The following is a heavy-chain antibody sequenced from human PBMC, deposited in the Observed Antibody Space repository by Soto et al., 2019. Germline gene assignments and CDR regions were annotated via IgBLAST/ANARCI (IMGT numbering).Heavy chain of an antibody. V-gene: IGHV4-34*01. J-gene: IGHJ6*02. Sequence: QVQLQQWGAGLLKPSETLSLTCAVYGGSFSGYYWSWIRQPPGKGLEWIGEINHSGSTNYNPSLTSRVTISVDTSKNQFSLKLSSVTAAETAVYYCARNGSYYDFWSGYYFGGGMDVWGQGTTVTVSS. CDR3: ARNGSYYDFWSGYYFGGGMDV. CDR2: INHSGST. D-gene: IGHD3-3*01. CDR1: GGSFSGYY.